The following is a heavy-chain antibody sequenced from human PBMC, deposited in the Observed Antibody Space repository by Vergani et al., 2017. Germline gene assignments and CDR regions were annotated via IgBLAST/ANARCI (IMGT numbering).Heavy chain of an antibody. CDR3: ARDFGSSNPFDY. D-gene: IGHD6-13*01. J-gene: IGHJ4*02. Sequence: EVQLLESGGGLVQPGGSLRLSCAASGFTFSSYAMSWVRQAPGKGLEWVSAIYSGGSTYYADSVKGRFTISRDNAKNSLYLQMNSLRAEDTAVYYCARDFGSSNPFDYWGQGTLVTVSS. CDR1: GFTFSSYA. V-gene: IGHV3-23*01. CDR2: IYSGGST.